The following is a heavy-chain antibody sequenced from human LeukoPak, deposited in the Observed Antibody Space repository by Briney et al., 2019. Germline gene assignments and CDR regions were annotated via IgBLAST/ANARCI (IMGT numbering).Heavy chain of an antibody. CDR1: GFTFSSYW. CDR2: INTDGSTT. CDR3: ARGFGQLWSGGAVAVNYFDY. J-gene: IGHJ4*02. D-gene: IGHD5-18*01. Sequence: GGSLRLSCAASGFTFSSYWIHWVRQAPGKGLVWVSRINTDGSTTNYADSVKGRFTISRDNAKNTLYLQMNSLRAEDTAVYYCARGFGQLWSGGAVAVNYFDYWGQGTLVTVSS. V-gene: IGHV3-74*01.